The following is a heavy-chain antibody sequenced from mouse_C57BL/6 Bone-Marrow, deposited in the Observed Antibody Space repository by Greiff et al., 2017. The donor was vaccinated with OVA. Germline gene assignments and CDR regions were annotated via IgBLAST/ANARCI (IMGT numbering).Heavy chain of an antibody. CDR2: INPNNGGT. CDR3: ARSNYGEAMDD. Sequence: EVQLQQSGPELVKPGASVKISCKASGYTFTDYYMNWVKQSHGKSLEWIGDINPNNGGTSYNQKFKGKATLTVDKSSSTAYMELRSLTSEDSAVYYCARSNYGEAMDDWGQGTSVTVSS. D-gene: IGHD2-5*01. J-gene: IGHJ4*01. CDR1: GYTFTDYY. V-gene: IGHV1-26*01.